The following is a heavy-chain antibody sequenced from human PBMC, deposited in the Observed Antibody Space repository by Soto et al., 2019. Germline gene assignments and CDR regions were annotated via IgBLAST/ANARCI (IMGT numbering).Heavy chain of an antibody. D-gene: IGHD2-21*02. CDR2: ISSSSSTI. Sequence: GGSLRLSCAASGFTFSSYSMNWVRQAPGKGLEWVSYISSSSSTIYYADSVKGRFTISRDNAKNSLYLQMNSLRAEDTAVYYCARDPYCGGDCYSPNHYFDYWGQGT. CDR3: ARDPYCGGDCYSPNHYFDY. J-gene: IGHJ4*02. CDR1: GFTFSSYS. V-gene: IGHV3-48*01.